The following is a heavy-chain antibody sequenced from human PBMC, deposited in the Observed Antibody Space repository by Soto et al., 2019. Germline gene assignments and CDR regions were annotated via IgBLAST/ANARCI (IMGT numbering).Heavy chain of an antibody. CDR3: ARRSHIGVHPT. CDR2: FYYDGRT. CDR1: GASFSDANYY. D-gene: IGHD5-12*01. J-gene: IGHJ4*02. V-gene: IGHV4-39*02. Sequence: SETLSLTCIVSGASFSDANYYLVWIRQPPGEGLEWIGSFYYDGRTYYNASLKSRVTISVDTYKNHFSLMLTSVTAADTAVYYCARRSHIGVHPTWGQGTLITVSS.